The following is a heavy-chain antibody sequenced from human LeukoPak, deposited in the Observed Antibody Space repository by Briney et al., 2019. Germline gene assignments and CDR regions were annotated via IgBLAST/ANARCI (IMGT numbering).Heavy chain of an antibody. CDR3: ARVTGYMIEDYFDY. CDR1: GGSISSYY. D-gene: IGHD3-22*01. J-gene: IGHJ4*02. CDR2: IYYSGST. Sequence: SETLSLTCTVSGGSISSYYWSWIPQPPGKGLEWIGYIYYSGSTNYNPSLKSRVTISVDTSKNQFSLKLRSVAAADTAVYYCARVTGYMIEDYFDYWGQGTLVTVSS. V-gene: IGHV4-59*01.